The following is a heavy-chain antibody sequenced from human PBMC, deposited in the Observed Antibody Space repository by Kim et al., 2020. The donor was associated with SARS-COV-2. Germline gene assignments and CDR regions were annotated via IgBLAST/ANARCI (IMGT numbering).Heavy chain of an antibody. J-gene: IGHJ6*02. Sequence: GGSLRLSCAASGFTFSSYGMHWVRQAPGKGLEWVAVIWYDGSNKYYADSVKGRFTISRDNSKNTLYLQMNSLRAEDTAVYYCARDLVKGPGAHARFPDRSTYRIPYYYYGMDVWGQGTTVTVSS. D-gene: IGHD3-9*01. CDR1: GFTFSSYG. V-gene: IGHV3-33*01. CDR2: IWYDGSNK. CDR3: ARDLVKGPGAHARFPDRSTYRIPYYYYGMDV.